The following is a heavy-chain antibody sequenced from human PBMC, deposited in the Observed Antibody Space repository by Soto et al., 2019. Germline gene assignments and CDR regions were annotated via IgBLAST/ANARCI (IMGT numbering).Heavy chain of an antibody. V-gene: IGHV1-18*01. Sequence: QVQLVQSGGEVKKSGASVKVSCKASGYTFTSYGLSWVRQAPGQGLEWMGWISAYYDHPNYAQNLQDRVSMTTDTSXXTAYLELRSLRSDATAVYYCARDRAFGAGGDACDIWGQGPMVTVSS. CDR1: GYTFTSYG. D-gene: IGHD3-10*01. CDR2: ISAYYDHP. J-gene: IGHJ3*02. CDR3: ARDRAFGAGGDACDI.